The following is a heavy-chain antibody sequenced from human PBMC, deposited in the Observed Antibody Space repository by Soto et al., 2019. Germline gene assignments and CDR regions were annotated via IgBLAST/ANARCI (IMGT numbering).Heavy chain of an antibody. CDR1: GFSFSTYA. CDR2: ITGNKGLI. Sequence: QPGGSLRLSCAASGFSFSTYAMNWVRQAPGGGLEWVAVITGNKGLIKYADSVKGRFTISRDNSKNVLYLQMSSLRAEDTAMYYCTKDRAPDGLYPFEFWGQGTLVTVSS. J-gene: IGHJ4*02. D-gene: IGHD2-8*01. V-gene: IGHV3-23*01. CDR3: TKDRAPDGLYPFEF.